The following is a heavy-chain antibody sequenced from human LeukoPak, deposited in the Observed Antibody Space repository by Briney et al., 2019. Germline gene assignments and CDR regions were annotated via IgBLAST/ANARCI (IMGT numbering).Heavy chain of an antibody. CDR2: INPNSGGT. V-gene: IGHV1-2*02. CDR1: GYTFTGYY. Sequence: GASVKVSCKASGYTFTGYYMHWVRQAPGQGLEWMGWINPNSGGTNYAQKFQGRVTMTRDTSISTAYMELSRLRSDDTAVYYCARGSHYDSGVFDYWGQGTLVTVSS. J-gene: IGHJ4*02. CDR3: ARGSHYDSGVFDY. D-gene: IGHD3-22*01.